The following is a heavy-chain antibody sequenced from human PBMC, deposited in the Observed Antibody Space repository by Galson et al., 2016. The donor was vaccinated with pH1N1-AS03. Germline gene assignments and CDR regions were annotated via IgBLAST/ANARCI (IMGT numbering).Heavy chain of an antibody. CDR2: VRGSDGTT. D-gene: IGHD6-6*01. J-gene: IGHJ4*02. CDR1: GFTFSNYA. Sequence: SLRLSCAASGFTFSNYAMNWVRQAPGKGLEWVSGVRGSDGTTHYADSVKGRFTISRDTSKSTLDLQMNGLRAEDTAIYYCAKTIAARLYCSDSWGQGTLVTVSS. CDR3: AKTIAARLYCSDS. V-gene: IGHV3-23*01.